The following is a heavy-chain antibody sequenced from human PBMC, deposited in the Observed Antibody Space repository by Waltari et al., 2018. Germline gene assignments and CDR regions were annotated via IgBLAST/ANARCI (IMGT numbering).Heavy chain of an antibody. D-gene: IGHD1-26*01. Sequence: QVQLVQSGAEVKKPGASVKVSCKASGYTFTSYAMHWVRQAPGQRLEWMGWINAGNGNTKYSQKFQGRVTITRDTSASTAYMELSSLRSEDTAVYYCARDSVTTPTSRSYRTTYNWFDPWGQGTLVTVSS. CDR2: INAGNGNT. CDR1: GYTFTSYA. CDR3: ARDSVTTPTSRSYRTTYNWFDP. J-gene: IGHJ5*02. V-gene: IGHV1-3*01.